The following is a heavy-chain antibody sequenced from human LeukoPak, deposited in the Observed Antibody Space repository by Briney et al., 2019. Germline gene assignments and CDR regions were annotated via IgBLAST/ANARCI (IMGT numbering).Heavy chain of an antibody. CDR2: INTDGSIT. CDR1: GFPFSNYW. V-gene: IGHV3-74*01. CDR3: SRDTFGPDDH. D-gene: IGHD3-16*01. Sequence: GGSLRLSCAASGFPFSNYWMHWVRQVPGKGLVWVSRINTDGSITNYADSVKGRFTISRDNAKNTLFLQMNSLRTDDAAVYYCSRDTFGPDDHWGQGTRVTVSS. J-gene: IGHJ5*02.